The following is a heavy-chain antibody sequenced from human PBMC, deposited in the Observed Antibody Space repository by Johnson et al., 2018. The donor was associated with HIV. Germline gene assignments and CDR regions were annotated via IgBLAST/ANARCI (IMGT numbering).Heavy chain of an antibody. J-gene: IGHJ3*02. Sequence: VQLVESGGGLIQPGGSLRLSCAASGFTFSSYAMSWVRQAPGKGLEWVSTISGSGGTTYYADSVKGRFTISRDNSKNILYLQMNSLRPEDTGLYYCAKDLGTGDDAFDIWGQGTMVTVSS. V-gene: IGHV3-23*04. D-gene: IGHD7-27*01. CDR1: GFTFSSYA. CDR3: AKDLGTGDDAFDI. CDR2: ISGSGGTT.